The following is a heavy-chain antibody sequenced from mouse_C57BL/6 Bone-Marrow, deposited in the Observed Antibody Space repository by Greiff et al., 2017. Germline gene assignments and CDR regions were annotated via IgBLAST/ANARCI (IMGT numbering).Heavy chain of an antibody. D-gene: IGHD2-5*01. CDR3: ARVYSNYGAMDY. Sequence: EVQLQESGGGLVQPGGSLKLSCAASGFTFSDYYMYWVRQTPEKRLEWVAYISNGGGSTYYPDTVKGRFTISRDNAKNTLYLQMSRLKSEDTAMYYCARVYSNYGAMDYWGQGTSVTVSS. CDR2: ISNGGGST. CDR1: GFTFSDYY. V-gene: IGHV5-12*01. J-gene: IGHJ4*01.